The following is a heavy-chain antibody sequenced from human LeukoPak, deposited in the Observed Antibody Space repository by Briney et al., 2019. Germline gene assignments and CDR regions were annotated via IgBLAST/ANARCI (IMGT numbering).Heavy chain of an antibody. CDR2: IYYSGST. CDR1: GGSISSHY. V-gene: IGHV4-59*11. J-gene: IGHJ2*01. D-gene: IGHD4-23*01. CDR3: ARDRYTVVSWYFDL. Sequence: SETLPLTCTVSGGSISSHYWSWTRQPPGKGLEWIGYIYYSGSTYYNPSLKSRVTISVDTSKNQFSLKLSSVTAANTAVYYCARDRYTVVSWYFDLWGRGTLVTVSS.